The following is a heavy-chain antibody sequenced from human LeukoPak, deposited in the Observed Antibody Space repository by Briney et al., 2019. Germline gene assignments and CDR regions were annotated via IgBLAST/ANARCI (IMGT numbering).Heavy chain of an antibody. Sequence: GVLRLSCAAPGFSFSSYAMSSVRQAPGKGLGWVSAISGSGGSTYYADSVKDRFAISRDNSKNTLYLQMNSLRAEDTAVYYCAKNLQYNWFDPWGQGTLVTVSS. CDR3: AKNLQYNWFDP. J-gene: IGHJ5*02. CDR2: ISGSGGST. V-gene: IGHV3-23*01. CDR1: GFSFSSYA.